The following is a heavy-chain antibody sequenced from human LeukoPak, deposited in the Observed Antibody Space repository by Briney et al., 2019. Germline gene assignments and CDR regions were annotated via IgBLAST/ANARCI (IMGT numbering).Heavy chain of an antibody. Sequence: SVKVSCKASGGTSNSHAISWVRQAPGQGPEWMGRIIPNLGTTNRAQNFQDRVTLTADKSTNTAYMELTSLTSDDTAVYYCATTNDGGGYQWGDFFDFWGQGTLVTVSS. CDR2: IIPNLGTT. CDR1: GGTSNSHA. CDR3: ATTNDGGGYQWGDFFDF. J-gene: IGHJ4*02. D-gene: IGHD3-22*01. V-gene: IGHV1-69*04.